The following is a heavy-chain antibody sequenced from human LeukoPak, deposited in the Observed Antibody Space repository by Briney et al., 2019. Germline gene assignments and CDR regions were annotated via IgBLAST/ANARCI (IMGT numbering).Heavy chain of an antibody. CDR3: ASTTISPVGGMDV. CDR2: IKQDGSEK. D-gene: IGHD2/OR15-2a*01. CDR1: GFXFSSYW. V-gene: IGHV3-7*05. J-gene: IGHJ6*02. Sequence: PGGSLRLSCAASGFXFSSYWISWVRQAPGKGLEWVANIKQDGSEKYYVDSVKGRFTISRASAKNSLYLQVNSLRAEDTAVYYCASTTISPVGGMDVWGQGTTVTVSS.